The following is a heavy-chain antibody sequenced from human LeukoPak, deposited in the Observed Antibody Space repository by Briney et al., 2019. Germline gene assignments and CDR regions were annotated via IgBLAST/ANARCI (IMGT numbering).Heavy chain of an antibody. Sequence: GGSLRLSCAAPGFTFSSYAMSWVRQAPGKGLEWVSAISGSGGSTYYADSVKGRFTISRDNSKNTLYLQMNSLRAEDTAVYYCAKDRTSIAVAGRFDYWGQGTLVTVSS. CDR1: GFTFSSYA. J-gene: IGHJ4*02. V-gene: IGHV3-23*01. CDR2: ISGSGGST. CDR3: AKDRTSIAVAGRFDY. D-gene: IGHD6-19*01.